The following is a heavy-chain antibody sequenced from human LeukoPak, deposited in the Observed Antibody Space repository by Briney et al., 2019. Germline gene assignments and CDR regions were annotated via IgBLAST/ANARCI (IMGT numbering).Heavy chain of an antibody. CDR3: AADLGYSSGWSAYYYYGMDV. V-gene: IGHV1-58*02. J-gene: IGHJ6*02. CDR1: GFTFTSSA. Sequence: SVKVSCKASGFTFTSSAMQWVRQARGQRLEWIGWIVVGSGNTNYAQKFQERVTITRDMSTSTAYMELSSLRSEDTAVYYCAADLGYSSGWSAYYYYGMDVWGQGTTVTVPS. CDR2: IVVGSGNT. D-gene: IGHD6-19*01.